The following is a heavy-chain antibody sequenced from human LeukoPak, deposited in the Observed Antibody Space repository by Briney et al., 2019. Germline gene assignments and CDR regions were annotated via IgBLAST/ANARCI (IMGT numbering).Heavy chain of an antibody. CDR3: AKKGYYDGSGYYMYYFDH. J-gene: IGHJ4*02. CDR2: ISSSSSTI. V-gene: IGHV3-48*01. D-gene: IGHD3-22*01. CDR1: GFTFSSHS. Sequence: GGSLRLSCVASGFTFSSHSMNWVRQAPGKGLEWVSYISSSSSTIYYADSVKGRFTISRDNSKNTLYLQMNSLRAEDTAVYYCAKKGYYDGSGYYMYYFDHWGQGTLVTVSS.